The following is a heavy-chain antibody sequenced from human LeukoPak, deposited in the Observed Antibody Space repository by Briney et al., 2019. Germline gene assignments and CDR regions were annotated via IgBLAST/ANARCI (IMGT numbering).Heavy chain of an antibody. V-gene: IGHV3-74*01. D-gene: IGHD3-10*01. CDR3: ARANYYGSGRAAFDI. Sequence: VGPLRLSCAASGFTFSSYWMHWVRQAPGKGLVWVSRINSDGSSTSYADSVKGRFTISRDNAKNTLYLQMNSLRAEDTAVYYCARANYYGSGRAAFDIWGQGTMVTVSS. J-gene: IGHJ3*02. CDR1: GFTFSSYW. CDR2: INSDGSST.